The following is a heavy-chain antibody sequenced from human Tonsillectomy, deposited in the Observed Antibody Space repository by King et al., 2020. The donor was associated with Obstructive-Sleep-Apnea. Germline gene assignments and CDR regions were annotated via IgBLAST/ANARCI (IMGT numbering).Heavy chain of an antibody. CDR2: IYYSGST. Sequence: QLQESGPGLVKPSETLSLTCTVSGGSISSSSYHWGWIRQPPGKGLEWIGSIYYSGSTYYNPSLKSRITIYVDTSKNQFSLKLSSLTATDTAVYYCARRGYCSGGSCSYYFDYWGQGTLVTVSS. D-gene: IGHD2-15*01. J-gene: IGHJ4*02. CDR1: GGSISSSSYH. CDR3: ARRGYCSGGSCSYYFDY. V-gene: IGHV4-39*01.